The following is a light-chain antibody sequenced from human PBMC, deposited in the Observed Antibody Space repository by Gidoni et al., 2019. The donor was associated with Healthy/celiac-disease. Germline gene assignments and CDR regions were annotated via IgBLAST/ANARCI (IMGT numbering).Light chain of an antibody. V-gene: IGLV2-14*03. CDR1: SSDVGGYNY. Sequence: QSALTQPASVSGSPGQSITISCTGTSSDVGGYNYVSWYQQHPGKATKLMIYDVSNRPSGVSNRFSGSKSGNTASLTISGLQAEDEADYYCSSYTSSIRVFGGGTKLTVL. J-gene: IGLJ3*02. CDR3: SSYTSSIRV. CDR2: DVS.